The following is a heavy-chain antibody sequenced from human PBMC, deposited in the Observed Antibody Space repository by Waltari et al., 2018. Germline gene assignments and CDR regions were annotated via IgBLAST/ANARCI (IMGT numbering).Heavy chain of an antibody. CDR3: ARGRSNAFDL. V-gene: IGHV3-7*04. CDR1: GFTFGSYW. CDR2: TNEDGSTK. Sequence: EVQLVESGGGLVQPGGSLRLSCAASGFTFGSYWMDWVRQAPGKGLEWVASTNEDGSTKYCVDSVKGRFTTSRDNAKNSLYLQMNSLRAEDTAVYYCARGRSNAFDLWGQGTMVAVSS. J-gene: IGHJ3*01.